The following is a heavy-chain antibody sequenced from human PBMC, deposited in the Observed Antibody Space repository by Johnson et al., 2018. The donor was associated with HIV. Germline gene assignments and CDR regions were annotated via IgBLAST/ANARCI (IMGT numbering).Heavy chain of an antibody. D-gene: IGHD1-1*01. CDR2: ISYDGSNH. Sequence: QEQLEESGGGVVQPGRSLRLSCAASGFTFSSYAMHWVRQAPGKGLEWVAVISYDGSNHYYADSVKGRFTISRDNSKNTLYLQMNSLRAEDTAVYYCARFPPGERDDAFDIWGQGTMVTVSS. V-gene: IGHV3-30-3*01. CDR3: ARFPPGERDDAFDI. J-gene: IGHJ3*02. CDR1: GFTFSSYA.